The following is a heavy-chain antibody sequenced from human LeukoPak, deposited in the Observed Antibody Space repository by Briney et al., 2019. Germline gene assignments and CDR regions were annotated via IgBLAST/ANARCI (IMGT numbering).Heavy chain of an antibody. J-gene: IGHJ4*02. CDR1: GFPFSSYA. Sequence: GGSLRLSCAASGFPFSSYAMSWVRQAPGKGLEWVSSISGSGGSTHYADSVKGRFTISRDNSKNTLYLQMNSLRAEDTAVHYCAKAIVVVPDTIDYWGQGTLVTVSS. D-gene: IGHD2-2*01. CDR2: ISGSGGST. V-gene: IGHV3-23*01. CDR3: AKAIVVVPDTIDY.